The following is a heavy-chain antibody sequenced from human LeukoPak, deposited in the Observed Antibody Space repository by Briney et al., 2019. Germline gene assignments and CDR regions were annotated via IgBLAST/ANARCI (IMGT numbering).Heavy chain of an antibody. V-gene: IGHV3-21*01. D-gene: IGHD3-16*02. CDR1: GFTFSSYS. J-gene: IGHJ4*02. CDR2: ISSSSSYI. CDR3: ARDPEAYDYVWGSYRYYDY. Sequence: GGSLRLSCAASGFTFSSYSMNWVRQAEGKGLKWVSSISSSSSYIYYADSVKGRFTISRDNAKNSLYLQMNSLRAEDTAVYYCARDPEAYDYVWGSYRYYDYWGQGTLVTVSS.